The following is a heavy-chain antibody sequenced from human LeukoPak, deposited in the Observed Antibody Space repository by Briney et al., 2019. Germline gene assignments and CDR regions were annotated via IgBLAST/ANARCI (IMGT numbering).Heavy chain of an antibody. D-gene: IGHD6-19*01. V-gene: IGHV4-61*02. Sequence: SQTLSLTCTVSGGSISSGSYYWSWIRQPAGKGLEWIGRIYTSGSTNYNPSLKSRVTISVDTSKNQFSLKLSSVTAADTAVYYCARDDGSGWFRGSGNHAFDIWGQGTMVTVSS. CDR2: IYTSGST. CDR3: ARDDGSGWFRGSGNHAFDI. CDR1: GGSISSGSYY. J-gene: IGHJ3*02.